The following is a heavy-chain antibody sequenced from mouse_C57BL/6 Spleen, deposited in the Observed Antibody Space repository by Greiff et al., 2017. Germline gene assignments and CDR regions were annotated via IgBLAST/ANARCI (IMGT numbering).Heavy chain of an antibody. J-gene: IGHJ3*01. Sequence: QVQLLQSGAELMKPGASVKLSCTASGYTFTGYWIEWVQQRPGHGLEWIGEILPGGGSTNYTDKVKGKSTFTADTSSNTAYLQLSSLTTEDSDIYYYASYSPGSRQFAYWGQGTLVTVSA. D-gene: IGHD1-1*01. CDR2: ILPGGGST. V-gene: IGHV1-9*01. CDR1: GYTFTGYW. CDR3: ASYSPGSRQFAY.